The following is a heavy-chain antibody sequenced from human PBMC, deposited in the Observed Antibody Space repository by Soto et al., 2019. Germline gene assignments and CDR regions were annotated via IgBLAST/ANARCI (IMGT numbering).Heavy chain of an antibody. J-gene: IGHJ4*02. D-gene: IGHD1-26*01. V-gene: IGHV1-2*02. Sequence: ASVKVSCKTSGYTFTGHYIHWVRQAPQQGPEWMGEIGPESGATRYAQKFRGRVTMTMDTSITTVYMELKNLSPDDTAVYYCGRGRSGQIVIFYWGQGXPVTVYS. CDR3: GRGRSGQIVIFY. CDR1: GYTFTGHY. CDR2: IGPESGAT.